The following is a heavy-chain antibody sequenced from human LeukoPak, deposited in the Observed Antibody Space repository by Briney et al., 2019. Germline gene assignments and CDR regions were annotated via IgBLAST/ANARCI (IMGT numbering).Heavy chain of an antibody. CDR2: IIPIFGIA. J-gene: IGHJ4*02. CDR1: GGTFSSYA. CDR3: ARAGILRNFDY. Sequence: SVKVSCKASGGTFSSYAISWVRQAPGQGLEWMGRIIPIFGIANYAQKFQGRVTITADKSTSTAYMELSRLRSDDTAVYYCARAGILRNFDYWGQGTLVTVSS. V-gene: IGHV1-69*04. D-gene: IGHD3-3*01.